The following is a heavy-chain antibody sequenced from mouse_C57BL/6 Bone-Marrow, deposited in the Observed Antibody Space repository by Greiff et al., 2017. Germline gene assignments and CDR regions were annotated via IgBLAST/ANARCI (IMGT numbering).Heavy chain of an antibody. J-gene: IGHJ1*03. V-gene: IGHV1-85*01. CDR2: IYPRDGST. CDR1: GYTFTSYD. Sequence: VQGVESGPELVKPGASVKLSCKASGYTFTSYDINWVKQRPGPGLEWIGWIYPRDGSTKYNEKFKGKATLTVDTSSSTAYMELHSLTSEDSAVYFCARLEFDGSSGDWYFDVWGTGTTVTVSS. CDR3: ARLEFDGSSGDWYFDV. D-gene: IGHD1-1*01.